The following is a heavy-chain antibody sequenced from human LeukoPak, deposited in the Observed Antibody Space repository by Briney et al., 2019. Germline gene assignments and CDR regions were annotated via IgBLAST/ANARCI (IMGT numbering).Heavy chain of an antibody. V-gene: IGHV1-18*01. CDR1: GYSFNMYG. CDR3: ARDTQWLVPYFDY. J-gene: IGHJ4*02. CDR2: ISAYNGNT. D-gene: IGHD6-19*01. Sequence: ASVKVSCKASGYSFNMYGVSWVRQATGQGLEWMGWISAYNGNTNYAQKLQGRVTMTTDTSTSTAYMELRSLRSDDTAVYYCARDTQWLVPYFDYWGQGTLVTVSS.